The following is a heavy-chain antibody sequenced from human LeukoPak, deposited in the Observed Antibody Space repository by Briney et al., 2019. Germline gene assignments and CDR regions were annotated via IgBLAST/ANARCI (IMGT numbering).Heavy chain of an antibody. J-gene: IGHJ6*04. V-gene: IGHV3-48*03. D-gene: IGHD3-10*02. CDR2: ISSSGSTI. CDR1: GFTFRSYW. Sequence: GGSLRLSCAASGFTFRSYWMDWVRQAPGKGLEGVSYISSSGSTIYYADSVKGRFTISRDNAKNSLYLQMNSLRAEDTAVYYCAELGITMIGGVWGKGTTVTISS. CDR3: AELGITMIGGV.